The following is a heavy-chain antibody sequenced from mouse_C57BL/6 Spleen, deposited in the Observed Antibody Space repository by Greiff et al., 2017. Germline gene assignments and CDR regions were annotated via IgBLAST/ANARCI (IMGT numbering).Heavy chain of an antibody. CDR3: ARHDYYGSEDYAMDY. Sequence: EVQGVESGGGLVQPGGSLKLSCAASGFTFSDYGMAWVRQAPRKGPEWVAFISNLAYSIYYADTVTGRFTISRENAKNTLYLEMSSLRSEDTAMYYCARHDYYGSEDYAMDYWGQGTSVTVSS. J-gene: IGHJ4*01. CDR1: GFTFSDYG. CDR2: ISNLAYSI. V-gene: IGHV5-15*01. D-gene: IGHD1-1*01.